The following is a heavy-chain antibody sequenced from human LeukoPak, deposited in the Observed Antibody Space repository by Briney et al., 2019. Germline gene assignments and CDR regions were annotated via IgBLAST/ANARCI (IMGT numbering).Heavy chain of an antibody. CDR2: ISYDGSKK. V-gene: IGHV3-30*19. CDR1: GFTFSSYG. Sequence: GRSLRLSCAASGFTFSSYGMHWVRQAPGKGLEWVAVISYDGSKKYYADSVKGRFTISRDNSKNTLYLQMNSLRAEDTAVYYCARDAYYYDSSGHLDYWGQGTLVTVSS. D-gene: IGHD3-22*01. CDR3: ARDAYYYDSSGHLDY. J-gene: IGHJ4*02.